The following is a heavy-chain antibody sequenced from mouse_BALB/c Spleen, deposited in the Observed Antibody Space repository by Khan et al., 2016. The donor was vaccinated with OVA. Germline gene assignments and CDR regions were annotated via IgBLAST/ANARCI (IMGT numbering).Heavy chain of an antibody. V-gene: IGHV2-2*02. D-gene: IGHD2-4*01. CDR3: ARRCNDYGRGALFAY. CDR1: GFSLNNYS. CDR2: IWSAGST. J-gene: IGHJ3*01. Sequence: QVQLKQSGPGLVQPSQSLSITCTVSGFSLNNYSIHWVRQSPGKGLEWLGVIWSAGSTDYNAAFISRLPIIKENSRSQVFFKMISLQPNDTAISYCARRCNDYGRGALFAYWGQGTLVTVSA.